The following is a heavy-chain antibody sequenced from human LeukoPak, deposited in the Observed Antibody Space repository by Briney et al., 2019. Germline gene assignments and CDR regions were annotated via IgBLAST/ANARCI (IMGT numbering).Heavy chain of an antibody. D-gene: IGHD2-21*02. Sequence: GESLRLSCEASGFTFTMFWMSWVRQAPGKGLEWVANIQEDGKKENYVDSVRGRFTISRDNAKNSIYLQMNSLRVEDTAVYYCAKDIVGGGDDYWGQGTLVIVSS. V-gene: IGHV3-7*01. CDR1: GFTFTMFW. CDR3: AKDIVGGGDDY. J-gene: IGHJ4*02. CDR2: IQEDGKKE.